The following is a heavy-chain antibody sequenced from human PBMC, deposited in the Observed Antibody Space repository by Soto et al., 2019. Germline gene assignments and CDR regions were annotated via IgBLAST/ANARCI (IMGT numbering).Heavy chain of an antibody. Sequence: PSETLRLSCAASGFTFISYVINWVRQAPEKGLEWVSAINGGGTAYYTNSVKGRFTISRDNSKNTVYLEMNSLTAEDTAIYYCARDQIGYARFDYWGQGAQVTVPQ. CDR2: INGGGTA. D-gene: IGHD2-2*01. CDR3: ARDQIGYARFDY. J-gene: IGHJ4*02. V-gene: IGHV3-23*01. CDR1: GFTFISYV.